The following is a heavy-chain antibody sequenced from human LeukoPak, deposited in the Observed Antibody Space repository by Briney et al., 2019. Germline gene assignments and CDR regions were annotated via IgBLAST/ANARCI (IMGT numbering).Heavy chain of an antibody. V-gene: IGHV3-11*01. D-gene: IGHD1-26*01. J-gene: IGHJ4*02. CDR2: ISSSGTTI. CDR1: GFTFSDYY. Sequence: GGSLRLSCAASGFTFSDYYMSWIRQAPGKVLEWVSYISSSGTTIYYADSVKGRFTISRDNAKNSLYLQMNSLRAEDTAVYYCARRRDSGSLQHFDYWGQGTLVTVSS. CDR3: ARRRDSGSLQHFDY.